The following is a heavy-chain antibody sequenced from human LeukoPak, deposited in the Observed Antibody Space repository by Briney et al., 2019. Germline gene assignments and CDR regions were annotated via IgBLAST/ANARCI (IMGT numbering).Heavy chain of an antibody. V-gene: IGHV3-23*01. CDR1: GFTFSSYE. Sequence: PGGSLRLSCAASGFTFSSYEMNRVRQAPGKGLEWVSGISGSGGDTYYADSVKGRFTISRDNSRNTLYLQMDSLRAEDTAVYYCAKDHQVTYYYDSSAYRNWFDPWGQGTLVTVSS. J-gene: IGHJ5*02. CDR3: AKDHQVTYYYDSSAYRNWFDP. CDR2: ISGSGGDT. D-gene: IGHD3-22*01.